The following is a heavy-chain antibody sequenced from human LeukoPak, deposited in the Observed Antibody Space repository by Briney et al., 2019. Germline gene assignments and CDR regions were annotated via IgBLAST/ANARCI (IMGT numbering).Heavy chain of an antibody. CDR3: ARDRGAQWLVYNWLDP. CDR1: GGSISSYY. CDR2: IYYSGST. D-gene: IGHD6-19*01. J-gene: IGHJ5*02. Sequence: SETLSLTCTVTGGSISSYYWSWIRQPPGKGLEWIGYIYYSGSTNYNPSLKSRVTISVDTSKNQFSLKLSSVTAADTAVYYCARDRGAQWLVYNWLDPWGQGTLVTVSS. V-gene: IGHV4-59*01.